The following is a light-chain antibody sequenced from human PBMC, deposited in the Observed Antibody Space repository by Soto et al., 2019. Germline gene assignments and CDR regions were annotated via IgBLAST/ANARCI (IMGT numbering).Light chain of an antibody. J-gene: IGKJ1*01. Sequence: DIQMTQSPSSLSASVRDRVTITCRASQGISNYLAWYQQKPGKVPKLLIYAASTLQSGVPSRFSGSGSGTDFTRSISSLQPEVVATYYSIQYDSAPSTFGQGTKVQIK. CDR3: IQYDSAPST. CDR1: QGISNY. CDR2: AAS. V-gene: IGKV1-27*01.